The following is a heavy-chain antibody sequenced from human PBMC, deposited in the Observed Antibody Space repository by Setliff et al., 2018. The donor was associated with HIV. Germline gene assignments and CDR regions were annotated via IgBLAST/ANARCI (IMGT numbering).Heavy chain of an antibody. CDR2: IYPGDSDT. D-gene: IGHD6-19*01. V-gene: IGHV5-51*01. CDR1: GYNFNTYW. J-gene: IGHJ4*02. CDR3: ARHPPYYTGWYPLDY. Sequence: GESLKISCRGFGYNFNTYWIAWVRQMPGKGLEWMGIIYPGDSDTRYSPSFQGQVSISADMSINSAYLQWDSLEASDTAIYYCARHPPYYTGWYPLDYWGQGTLVTVSS.